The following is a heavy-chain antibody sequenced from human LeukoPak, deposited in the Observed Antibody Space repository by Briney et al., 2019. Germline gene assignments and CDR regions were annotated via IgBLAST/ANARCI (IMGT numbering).Heavy chain of an antibody. CDR1: GFTFSGYS. Sequence: GGSLRLSCAASGFTFSGYSMNWVRQAPGEGLEWVSSITGSGSYTYYADSVKGRFTISRDSAKNSLSLQMNSLRAEYTAVYYCATSDSSGYYFSYYWGEGTLVTVSS. CDR2: ITGSGSYT. D-gene: IGHD3-22*01. CDR3: ATSDSSGYYFSYY. V-gene: IGHV3-21*01. J-gene: IGHJ4*02.